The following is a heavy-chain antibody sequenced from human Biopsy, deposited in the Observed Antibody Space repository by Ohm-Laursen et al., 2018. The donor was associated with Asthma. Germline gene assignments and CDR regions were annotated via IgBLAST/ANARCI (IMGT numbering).Heavy chain of an antibody. D-gene: IGHD5-18*01. CDR2: ISSSSSTI. Sequence: SLRLSCSASGFTFISYSINWVRQAPGKGLEWVSYISSSSSTIYYADSVKGRFTISRDNAKNSLYLQMNSLRDEDTAVYYCARFKRGYSYGYAGVFDYWGQGTLVTVSS. CDR1: GFTFISYS. V-gene: IGHV3-48*02. J-gene: IGHJ4*02. CDR3: ARFKRGYSYGYAGVFDY.